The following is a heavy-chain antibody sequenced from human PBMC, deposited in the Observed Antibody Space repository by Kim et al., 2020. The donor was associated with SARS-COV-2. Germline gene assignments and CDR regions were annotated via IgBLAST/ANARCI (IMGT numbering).Heavy chain of an antibody. V-gene: IGHV3-21*01. J-gene: IGHJ4*02. CDR1: GFTFSSYS. Sequence: GGSLRLSCAASGFTFSSYSMNWVRQAPGKGLEWVSSISSSSSYIYYADSVKGRFTISRDNAKNSLYLQMNSLRAEDTAVYYCARATYLWFGELRELDYWGQGTLVTVSS. D-gene: IGHD3-10*01. CDR3: ARATYLWFGELRELDY. CDR2: ISSSSSYI.